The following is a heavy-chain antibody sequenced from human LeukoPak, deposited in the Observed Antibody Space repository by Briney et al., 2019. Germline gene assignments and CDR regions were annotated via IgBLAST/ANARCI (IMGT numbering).Heavy chain of an antibody. D-gene: IGHD3-10*01. CDR1: GFTFSGYW. CDR3: ARMYYFGAGTLYYMDV. V-gene: IGHV3-48*04. Sequence: PGGSLRLSCAASGFTFSGYWMNWVRQAPGKGLEWVSYISSSGSTIYYADSVKGRLTISRDNAKNSLYLQMNSLRAEDTAVYYCARMYYFGAGTLYYMDVWGKGTTVTISS. J-gene: IGHJ6*03. CDR2: ISSSGSTI.